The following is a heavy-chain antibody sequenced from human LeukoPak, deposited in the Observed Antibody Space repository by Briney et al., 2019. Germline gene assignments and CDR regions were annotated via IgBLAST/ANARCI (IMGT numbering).Heavy chain of an antibody. D-gene: IGHD3-10*01. J-gene: IGHJ4*02. CDR2: VNGSGTSI. CDR3: ARDRGVAVSDF. V-gene: IGHV3-11*04. CDR1: GFTFTDYY. Sequence: GGSLRLSCAASGFTFTDYYMSWVRQAPGKGLEWVSYVNGSGTSIHYVDSVKGRFSISRDNAKNSLFLQMNSLRAEDTAVYYCARDRGVAVSDFWGQGTLVSVSS.